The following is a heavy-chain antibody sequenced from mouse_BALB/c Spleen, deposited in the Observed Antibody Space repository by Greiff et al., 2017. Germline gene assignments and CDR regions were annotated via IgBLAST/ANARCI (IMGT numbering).Heavy chain of an antibody. J-gene: IGHJ4*01. CDR1: GYSITSGYY. V-gene: IGHV3-6*02. CDR3: ARERSTTVVAAYYYAMDY. CDR2: ISYDGSN. D-gene: IGHD1-1*01. Sequence: VQLKESGPGLVKPSQSLSLTCSVTGYSITSGYYWNWIRQFPGNKLEWMGYISYDGSNNYNPSLKNRISITRDTSKNQFFLKLNSVTTEDTATYYCARERSTTVVAAYYYAMDYWGQGTSVTVSS.